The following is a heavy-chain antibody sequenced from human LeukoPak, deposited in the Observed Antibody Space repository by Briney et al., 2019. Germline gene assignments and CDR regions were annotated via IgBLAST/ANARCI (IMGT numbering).Heavy chain of an antibody. J-gene: IGHJ4*02. Sequence: GGSLRLSCAASGFTFSDYYMSWIRQAPGKGLECVSHISTSVGNIYYADSVEGRFTISRDNAKNSLYLQMNSLRAEDTAVYYCARLSKGGNSALIDYWGRGTLVTVSS. CDR2: ISTSVGNI. D-gene: IGHD4-23*01. CDR1: GFTFSDYY. CDR3: ARLSKGGNSALIDY. V-gene: IGHV3-11*01.